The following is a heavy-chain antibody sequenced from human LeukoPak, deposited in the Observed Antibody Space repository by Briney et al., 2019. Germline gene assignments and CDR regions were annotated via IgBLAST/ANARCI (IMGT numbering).Heavy chain of an antibody. J-gene: IGHJ6*03. CDR3: ASCSSPDYYYYMDV. CDR2: INPNSGGT. D-gene: IGHD2-2*01. V-gene: IGHV1-2*02. Sequence: ASVKVSCKASGYTFTGYYMRWVRQAPGQGLEWMGWINPNSGGTNYAQKFQGRVTMTRDTSISTAYMELSRLRSDDTAVYYCASCSSPDYYYYMDVWGKGTTVTVSS. CDR1: GYTFTGYY.